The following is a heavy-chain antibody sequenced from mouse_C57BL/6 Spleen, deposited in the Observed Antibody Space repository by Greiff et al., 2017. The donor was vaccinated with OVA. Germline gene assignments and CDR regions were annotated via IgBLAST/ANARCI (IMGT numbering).Heavy chain of an antibody. Sequence: QVQLQQSGPELVKPGASVKISCKASGYAFSSSWMNWVKQRPGQGLEWIGRIYPGDGDTNYNGKFKGKATLTADTSSSTAYMQLSSLTSEDSAVYYCARSDRAGGCYFDYWGQGTTVTVSS. D-gene: IGHD3-2*02. CDR1: GYAFSSSW. CDR2: IYPGDGDT. CDR3: ARSDRAGGCYFDY. V-gene: IGHV1-82*01. J-gene: IGHJ2*01.